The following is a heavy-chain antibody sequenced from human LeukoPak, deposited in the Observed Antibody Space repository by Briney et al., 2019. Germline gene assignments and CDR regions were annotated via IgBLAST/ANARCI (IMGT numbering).Heavy chain of an antibody. J-gene: IGHJ6*02. CDR1: GGSFSGYY. V-gene: IGHV4-34*01. CDR3: ARDTMVRGVIMTYYYYGMDV. D-gene: IGHD3-10*01. CDR2: INHSGST. Sequence: SETLSLTCAVYGGSFSGYYWSWIRQPPGKGLEWIGEINHSGSTNYNPSLKSRVTISVDTSKNQFSLKLSSVTAADTAVYYCARDTMVRGVIMTYYYYGMDVWGQGTTVIVSS.